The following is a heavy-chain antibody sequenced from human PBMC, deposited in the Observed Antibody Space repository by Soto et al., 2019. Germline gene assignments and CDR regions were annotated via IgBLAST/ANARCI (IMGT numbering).Heavy chain of an antibody. CDR1: GFTFSSYA. D-gene: IGHD5-18*01. Sequence: QVQLVESGGGVVQPGRSLRLSCAASGFTFSSYAMHWVRQAPGKGLEWVAVISYDGSNKYYADSVKGRFTISRDNSKNTLYLQMNSLGAEDTAVYYCARDLDTAMVEYYYHYGMDVWRQGTTVTVSS. J-gene: IGHJ6*02. V-gene: IGHV3-30-3*01. CDR2: ISYDGSNK. CDR3: ARDLDTAMVEYYYHYGMDV.